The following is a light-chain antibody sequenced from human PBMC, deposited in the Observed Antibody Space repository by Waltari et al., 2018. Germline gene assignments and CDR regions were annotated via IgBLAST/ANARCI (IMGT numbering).Light chain of an antibody. V-gene: IGKV1-9*01. CDR2: VAF. CDR3: QQPCSYPPT. Sequence: DIQLTQSPSFLSASVGDRVTITCRASQGISNYLAWYQQKSKKAPKLLFYVAFTVQSGVPARVSSSGSGTDFPPTISCLHPEDFATYYCQQPCSYPPTFGQGTKVDI. J-gene: IGKJ1*01. CDR1: QGISNY.